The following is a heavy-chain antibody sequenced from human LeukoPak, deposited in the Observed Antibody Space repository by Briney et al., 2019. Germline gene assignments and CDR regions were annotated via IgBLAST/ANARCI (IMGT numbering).Heavy chain of an antibody. J-gene: IGHJ4*02. CDR2: ISSSGSTI. Sequence: PGGSLRLSCAASGFTFSNYEMNWVRQAPGKGLEWVSYISSSGSTIYYADSVKGRFTISRDNAKNSLYLQMNSPRAEDTAVYYCASQAVTTAYWGQGTLVTVSS. CDR3: ASQAVTTAY. V-gene: IGHV3-48*03. D-gene: IGHD4-17*01. CDR1: GFTFSNYE.